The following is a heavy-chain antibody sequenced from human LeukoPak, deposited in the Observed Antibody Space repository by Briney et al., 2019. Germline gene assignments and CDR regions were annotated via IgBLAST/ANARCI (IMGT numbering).Heavy chain of an antibody. CDR3: ARDFNSGWYSFFDY. V-gene: IGHV4-39*07. D-gene: IGHD6-19*01. Sequence: SETLSLTCTVSGGSISTTSYYWGWIRQPPGKGLECIGNIYYSGSTYYNPSLKSRVTMSVDTSKNQFSLKLSSVTAADTAVYYCARDFNSGWYSFFDYWGQGTLVTVSS. CDR1: GGSISTTSYY. CDR2: IYYSGST. J-gene: IGHJ4*02.